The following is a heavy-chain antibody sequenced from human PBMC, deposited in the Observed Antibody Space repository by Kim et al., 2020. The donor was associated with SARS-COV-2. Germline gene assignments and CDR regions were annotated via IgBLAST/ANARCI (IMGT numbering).Heavy chain of an antibody. CDR2: ISSGGST. CDR1: GFTFSSNY. J-gene: IGHJ4*02. CDR3: ASEPARGSSDAWDY. D-gene: IGHD6-6*01. Sequence: GGSLRLSCAASGFTFSSNYMSWVRQAPGKGLEWVSVISSGGSTYYADSVKGRFTISRENSKNTLYLQMNSLRAEDTAVYYSASEPARGSSDAWDYWGQGTLVTVSS. V-gene: IGHV3-66*01.